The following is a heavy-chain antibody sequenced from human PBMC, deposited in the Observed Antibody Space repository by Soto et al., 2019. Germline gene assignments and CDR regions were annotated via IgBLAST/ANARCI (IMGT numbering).Heavy chain of an antibody. J-gene: IGHJ4*02. D-gene: IGHD3-22*01. V-gene: IGHV4-38-2*02. Sequence: SETLSLTCTVSGYSISSGYYWGWIRQPPGKGLEWIGSIYHSGSTYYNPSLKSRVTISVDTSKNQFSLKLSSVTAADTAVYYCARTKGGMGDSSGFFDYWGQGTLVTVSS. CDR1: GYSISSGYY. CDR3: ARTKGGMGDSSGFFDY. CDR2: IYHSGST.